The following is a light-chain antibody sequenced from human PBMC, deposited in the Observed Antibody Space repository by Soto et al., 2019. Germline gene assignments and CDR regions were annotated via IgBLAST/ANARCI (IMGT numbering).Light chain of an antibody. CDR2: DAS. CDR3: QQSYSMPLT. J-gene: IGKJ4*01. Sequence: DIQMTQSPSSLSPSVGDRVTITCRASRSISDWLAWYQQKPGKAPELLIFDASNLKSGVPSRFSGSGSGTDFTLNISSLQPEDFATYYCQQSYSMPLTFGGGTKVDIK. V-gene: IGKV1-39*01. CDR1: RSISDW.